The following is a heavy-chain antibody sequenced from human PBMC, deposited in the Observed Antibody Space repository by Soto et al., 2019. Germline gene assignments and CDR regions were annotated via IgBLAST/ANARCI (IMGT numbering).Heavy chain of an antibody. D-gene: IGHD2-21*02. CDR1: GFTFSGYS. J-gene: IGHJ6*02. V-gene: IGHV3-21*01. Sequence: GGSLRLSCAASGFTFSGYSMNWVRQAPGKGLEWVASISTRSDIYYADSVKGRFTISRDNAKNSVSLQTNSLRAEDTAVYYCAREETAWPLAYGLDVWGQGTTVTVSS. CDR2: ISTRSDI. CDR3: AREETAWPLAYGLDV.